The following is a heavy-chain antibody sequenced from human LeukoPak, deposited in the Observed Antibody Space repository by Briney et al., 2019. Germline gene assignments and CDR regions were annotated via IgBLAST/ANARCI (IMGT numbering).Heavy chain of an antibody. CDR2: ISSGGNS. J-gene: IGHJ4*02. D-gene: IGHD3/OR15-3a*01. CDR1: GGSFSGYL. V-gene: IGHV4-34*01. Sequence: SETLSLTCGVYGGSFSGYLWTWIRQSPGQGLEWIGEISSGGNSNENPSLKSRVSISVDTSKSQFSLRLTSVTAADTAVYYCARQTGSGLFILPGGQGTLVTVSS. CDR3: ARQTGSGLFILP.